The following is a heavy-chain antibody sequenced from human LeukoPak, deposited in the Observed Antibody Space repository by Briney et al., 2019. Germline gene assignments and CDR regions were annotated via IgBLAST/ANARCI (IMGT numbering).Heavy chain of an antibody. V-gene: IGHV3-53*04. CDR2: IYSGAST. CDR3: ARGHYSDRSPSYAFHM. D-gene: IGHD3-22*01. CDR1: GFTVSGNY. J-gene: IGHJ3*02. Sequence: PGGSLRLSCAASGFTVSGNYMTWIRQAPGKGLEWVSGIYSGASTQYADSVKGRFTIFRLNSNNTLYLHMSSLREDDTAVYYCARGHYSDRSPSYAFHMWGQGTMVTVSS.